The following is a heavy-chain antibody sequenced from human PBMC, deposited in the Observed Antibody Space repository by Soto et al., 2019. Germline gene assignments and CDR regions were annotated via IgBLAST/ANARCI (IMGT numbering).Heavy chain of an antibody. Sequence: GESLKISCKGSGYSFTSYWISWVRQMPGKGLEWMGRIDPSDSYTNYSPSFQGHVTISADKSISTAYLQCSSLKASDTAMYYGARDGSGSEPSYYFDYWCQGTLVTVSS. CDR3: ARDGSGSEPSYYFDY. V-gene: IGHV5-10-1*01. CDR1: GYSFTSYW. D-gene: IGHD3-10*01. J-gene: IGHJ4*02. CDR2: IDPSDSYT.